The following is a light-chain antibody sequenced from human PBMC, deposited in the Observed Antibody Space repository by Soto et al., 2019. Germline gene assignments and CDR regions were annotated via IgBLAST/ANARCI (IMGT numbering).Light chain of an antibody. CDR1: QSVSSN. Sequence: EIVMTQSPATLSVSPGERATLSCRASQSVSSNLAWYQQKPGQAPRLLIYGTSTSATGIPARFSGSGSGTEFTRTINRLQADDCAVYYCQQYNNWPPWTFGQGTKVESK. J-gene: IGKJ1*01. CDR2: GTS. V-gene: IGKV3-15*01. CDR3: QQYNNWPPWT.